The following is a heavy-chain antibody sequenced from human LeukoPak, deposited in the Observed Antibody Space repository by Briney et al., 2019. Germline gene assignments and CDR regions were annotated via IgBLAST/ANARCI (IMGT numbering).Heavy chain of an antibody. CDR1: GGSFNTYY. CDR3: ATDYYYGSGSPDY. D-gene: IGHD3-10*01. CDR2: INHSGST. V-gene: IGHV4-34*01. Sequence: SETLSLTCAVYGGSFNTYYWSWIRQPPGKGLEWIGEINHSGSTNYNPSLKSRFTISVDTSKNQFSLKLSSVTAADTAVYYCATDYYYGSGSPDYWGQGTLVTVSS. J-gene: IGHJ4*02.